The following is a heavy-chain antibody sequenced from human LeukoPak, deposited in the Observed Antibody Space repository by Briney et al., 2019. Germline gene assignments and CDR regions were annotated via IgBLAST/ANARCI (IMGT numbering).Heavy chain of an antibody. J-gene: IGHJ4*02. CDR2: ISSSSSTI. CDR1: GFTFSSYS. V-gene: IGHV3-48*01. Sequence: PGGSLRLSCAASGFTFSSYSMNWVRQAPGKGLEWVSYISSSSSTIYYADSVKGRFTISRDNAKNSLYLQMNSLRAEDTAVYYCAREAPKVLEWLLSTYYFDYWGQGTLVTVSS. D-gene: IGHD3-3*01. CDR3: AREAPKVLEWLLSTYYFDY.